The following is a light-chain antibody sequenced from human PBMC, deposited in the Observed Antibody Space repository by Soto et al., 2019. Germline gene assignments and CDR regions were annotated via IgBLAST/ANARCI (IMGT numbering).Light chain of an antibody. CDR3: CSYAGSSTFV. CDR2: EGS. V-gene: IGLV2-23*03. CDR1: SSDVGNGYDS. J-gene: IGLJ1*01. Sequence: QSALTQPASVSGSPGQSITISCTGTSSDVGNGYDSVSWYQQHPGKAPKLMIYEGSKRPSGVSNRFSGSKSGNTASLTISGLQAEDEADYYCCSYAGSSTFVFGTGTKLTVL.